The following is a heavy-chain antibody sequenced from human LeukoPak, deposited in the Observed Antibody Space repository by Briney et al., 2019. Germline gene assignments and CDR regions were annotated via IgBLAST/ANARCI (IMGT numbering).Heavy chain of an antibody. J-gene: IGHJ4*02. CDR2: IYYSGST. CDR1: GGSISTYY. D-gene: IGHD6-13*01. Sequence: SETLSLTCTVSGGSISTYYWSWIRQPPGKGLEWIGYIYYSGSTNYNPSLKSRVTISVDTSKNQFSLKLSSVTAADTAVYYCARGSRYSSSWYVSAFDCWGQGTLVTVSS. CDR3: ARGSRYSSSWYVSAFDC. V-gene: IGHV4-59*01.